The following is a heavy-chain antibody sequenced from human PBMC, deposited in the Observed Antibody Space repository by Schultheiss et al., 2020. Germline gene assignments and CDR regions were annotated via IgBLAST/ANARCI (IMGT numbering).Heavy chain of an antibody. J-gene: IGHJ4*02. CDR2: IVVGGGNT. CDR1: GFTFTSSA. D-gene: IGHD5-12*01. CDR3: AAELFSLSGYDMIPDH. V-gene: IGHV1-58*01. Sequence: SVKVSCKTSGFTFTSSAVQWVRQTRGQRLEWIGWIVVGGGNTNYAQKFQERVTITRDMSTSTAYMELSSLRSEDTAVYYCAAELFSLSGYDMIPDHWGQGTLVTVSS.